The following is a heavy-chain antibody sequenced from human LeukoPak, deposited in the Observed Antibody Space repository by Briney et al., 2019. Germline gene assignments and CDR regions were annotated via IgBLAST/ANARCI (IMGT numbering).Heavy chain of an antibody. CDR2: LYPSGST. D-gene: IGHD6-13*01. Sequence: SETLSLTCTVSGGSISSDYWSWIRQPAGNGLEWIGRLYPSGSTISNPSLKSRVTMSLDTSKNQFSLRLSSVTAADTAVYYCARDHVIPAAGFFDYWGHGTLVSVSS. CDR1: GGSISSDY. J-gene: IGHJ4*01. V-gene: IGHV4-4*07. CDR3: ARDHVIPAAGFFDY.